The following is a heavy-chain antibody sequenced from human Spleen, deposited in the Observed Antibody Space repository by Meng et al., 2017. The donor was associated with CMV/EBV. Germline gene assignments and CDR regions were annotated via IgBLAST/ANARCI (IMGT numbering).Heavy chain of an antibody. Sequence: CAASGCTLSSYARHWVRQAPGKGVEWVAVISYDGSNKYYADSVKGRFTIYRDNSKNTLYLQMNSLRAEDTAVYYCARRVAVAGFDYWGQGTLVTVSS. CDR3: ARRVAVAGFDY. V-gene: IGHV3-30*04. CDR2: ISYDGSNK. D-gene: IGHD6-19*01. J-gene: IGHJ4*02. CDR1: GCTLSSYA.